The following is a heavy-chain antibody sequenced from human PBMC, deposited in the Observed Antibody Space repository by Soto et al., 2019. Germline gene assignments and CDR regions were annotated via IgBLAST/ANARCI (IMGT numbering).Heavy chain of an antibody. CDR3: ARGGLGGYYYYYGMDV. CDR2: IWYDGSNK. Sequence: SLRLSCAASGFTFSSYGMHWVRQAPGKGLEWVAVIWYDGSNKYYADSVKGRFTISRDNSKNTLYLQMNSLRAEDTAVYYRARGGLGGYYYYYGMDVWGQGTTVTVSS. J-gene: IGHJ6*02. V-gene: IGHV3-33*01. D-gene: IGHD6-25*01. CDR1: GFTFSSYG.